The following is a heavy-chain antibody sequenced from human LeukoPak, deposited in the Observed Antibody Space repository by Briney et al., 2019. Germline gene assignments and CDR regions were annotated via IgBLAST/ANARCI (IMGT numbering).Heavy chain of an antibody. CDR1: GFTFSDYY. D-gene: IGHD3-9*01. V-gene: IGHV3-11*04. CDR3: ARDLSPDYYDILTGYYFDS. J-gene: IGHJ4*02. CDR2: ISSSGSTI. Sequence: GGSLRLSCAASGFTFSDYYMSWIRQAPGKGLEWVSYISSSGSTIYYADSVKGRFTISRDNAKNSLYLQMNTLRADDTAVYYCARDLSPDYYDILTGYYFDSWGQGTLVTVSS.